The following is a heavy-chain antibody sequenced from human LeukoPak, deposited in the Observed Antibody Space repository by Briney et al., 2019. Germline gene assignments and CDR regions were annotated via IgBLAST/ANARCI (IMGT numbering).Heavy chain of an antibody. V-gene: IGHV4-34*01. CDR2: FDHRGST. Sequence: SETLSLTCTVYSGSFSGYYWSWIRQPPGKGLEWLGEFDHRGSTKYNASLGSRVSISVDTPKNEFSLKLTSVTAADTAVYYCVRDPYEIFGDYEYYYYGMDVWGPGTTVTVSS. J-gene: IGHJ6*01. CDR3: VRDPYEIFGDYEYYYYGMDV. D-gene: IGHD4-17*01. CDR1: SGSFSGYY.